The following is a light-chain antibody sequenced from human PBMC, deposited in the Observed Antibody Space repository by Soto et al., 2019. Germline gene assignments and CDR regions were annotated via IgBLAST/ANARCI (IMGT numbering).Light chain of an antibody. J-gene: IGKJ1*01. CDR3: QQYNNWPTWT. CDR1: QSVGNN. V-gene: IGKV3-15*01. Sequence: EIVMTQSPATLSVSLGERATLSCRASQSVGNNLAWYHQKPGQAPRLLIYGASTRATGIPARFSGSGSETEFTLTISSLQAEDSAVYFCQQYNNWPTWTFGQGTKVDIK. CDR2: GAS.